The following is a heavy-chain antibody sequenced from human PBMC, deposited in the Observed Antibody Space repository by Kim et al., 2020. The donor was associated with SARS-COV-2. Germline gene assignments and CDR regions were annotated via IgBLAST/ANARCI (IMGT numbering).Heavy chain of an antibody. CDR2: IRGGGGST. CDR1: GFTFSNYA. Sequence: GGSLRLSCAASGFTFSNYAMNWVRQAPGKGLEWVSAIRGGGGSTYYADSVKGRFTVSRDNSKNTLYLQMNSLRAEDTAVYYCAKDRGDIVVLVAAHDAFDICGPGTMVTVSS. J-gene: IGHJ3*02. D-gene: IGHD2-15*01. V-gene: IGHV3-23*01. CDR3: AKDRGDIVVLVAAHDAFDI.